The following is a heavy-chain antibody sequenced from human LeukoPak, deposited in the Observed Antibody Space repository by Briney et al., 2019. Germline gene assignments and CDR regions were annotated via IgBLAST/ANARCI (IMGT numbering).Heavy chain of an antibody. CDR2: ITGSGDST. Sequence: PGGSLRLSCAASGFTFSSNAMNWVSQAPGKGLEWVSGITGSGDSTYYADSVKGRFTISRDNSKNTVYLQMNSLRVEDTAVYHCGKERYGSSSVVDYWGHGTLVTVSS. J-gene: IGHJ4*01. CDR3: GKERYGSSSVVDY. D-gene: IGHD6-6*01. CDR1: GFTFSSNA. V-gene: IGHV3-23*01.